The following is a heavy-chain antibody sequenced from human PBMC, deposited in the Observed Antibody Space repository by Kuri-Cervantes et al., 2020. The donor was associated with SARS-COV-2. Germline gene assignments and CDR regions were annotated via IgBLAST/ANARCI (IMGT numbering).Heavy chain of an antibody. D-gene: IGHD2-21*02. CDR1: GFTFSSYA. CDR3: AKDGSSCGDCLVGWYFDL. V-gene: IGHV3-23*01. Sequence: GESLKISCAASGFTFSSYAMSWVRQAPGKGLGWVSAISGSGGSTYYADSVKGRFTISRDNSKNTLYLQMNSLRAEDTAVYYCAKDGSSCGDCLVGWYFDLWGLGTLVTVSS. J-gene: IGHJ2*01. CDR2: ISGSGGST.